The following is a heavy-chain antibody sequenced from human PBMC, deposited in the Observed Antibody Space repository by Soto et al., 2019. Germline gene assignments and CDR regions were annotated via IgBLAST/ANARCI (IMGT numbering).Heavy chain of an antibody. V-gene: IGHV3-23*01. CDR1: GFTFSSYA. J-gene: IGHJ4*02. Sequence: GGSLRLSCAASGFTFSSYAMSWVRQAPGKGLEWVSAISGSGGSTYYADSVKGRFTISRDNSKNTLYLPMNSLRAEDTAVYYCAKENWYSRSSFDLDYWGQGTLVTVYS. CDR3: AKENWYSRSSFDLDY. D-gene: IGHD6-13*01. CDR2: ISGSGGST.